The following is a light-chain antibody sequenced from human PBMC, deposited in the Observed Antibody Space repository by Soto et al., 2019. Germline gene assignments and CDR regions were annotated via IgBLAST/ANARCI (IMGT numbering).Light chain of an antibody. CDR2: DNN. Sequence: QSVLTQPPSVSAAPGQKVTISCSGSSSNIGKNFVSCYQQLPGTAPRLLLYDNNNRPSGIPDRFAGSQSGTSATLAITGLQTGDEADYFCGTWDRSLSVVIFGGGTKLTVL. J-gene: IGLJ2*01. V-gene: IGLV1-51*01. CDR1: SSNIGKNF. CDR3: GTWDRSLSVVI.